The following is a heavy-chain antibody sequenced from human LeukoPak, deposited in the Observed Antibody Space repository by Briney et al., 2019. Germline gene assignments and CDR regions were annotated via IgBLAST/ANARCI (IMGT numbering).Heavy chain of an antibody. CDR1: GYTFTSYY. CDR3: ARARHITIFGVAQYYFDY. J-gene: IGHJ4*02. CDR2: INPSGGST. Sequence: ASVKVSCKASGYTFTSYYMHWVRQAPGQGLEWMGIINPSGGSTSYAQKFQGRVTITRDTSTSTVYMELSSLRSEDTAVYYCARARHITIFGVAQYYFDYWGQGTLVTVSS. V-gene: IGHV1-46*01. D-gene: IGHD3-3*01.